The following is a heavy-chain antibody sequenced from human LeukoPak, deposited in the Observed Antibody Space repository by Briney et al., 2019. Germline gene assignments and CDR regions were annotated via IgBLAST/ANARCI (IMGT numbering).Heavy chain of an antibody. CDR3: ARAADIVVVVAATLDY. CDR1: GYTFTSYY. D-gene: IGHD2-15*01. Sequence: GASVKVSCKASGYTFTSYYMHWVRQAPGQGLEWMRIINPSGGSTSYAQKFQGRVTMTRDTSTSTVYMELSSLRSEDTAVYYCARAADIVVVVAATLDYWGQGTLVTVSS. CDR2: INPSGGST. V-gene: IGHV1-46*01. J-gene: IGHJ4*02.